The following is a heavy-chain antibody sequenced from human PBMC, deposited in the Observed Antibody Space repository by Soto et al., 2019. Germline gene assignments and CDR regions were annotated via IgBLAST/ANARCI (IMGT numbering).Heavy chain of an antibody. J-gene: IGHJ5*02. CDR3: ARAAHYSSPFRWFDP. CDR2: IYYSGST. Sequence: QVQLQESGPGLVNPSQTLSLTCTVSGGSISSGGYYWSWIRQHPGKGLEWIGYIYYSGSTHYNPSLKSRVTISVDTSKYQSSLKLSSVTAADTAVYYCARAAHYSSPFRWFDPWGQGTLVTVSS. CDR1: GGSISSGGYY. D-gene: IGHD6-13*01. V-gene: IGHV4-31*03.